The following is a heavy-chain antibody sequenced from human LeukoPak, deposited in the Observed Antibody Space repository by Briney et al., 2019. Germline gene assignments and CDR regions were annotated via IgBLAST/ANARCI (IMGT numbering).Heavy chain of an antibody. J-gene: IGHJ6*02. Sequence: SETLSLTCAVYGGSFSDCYWTWIRQPPGKGLEWIGEINHSGSTTYNPSLKSRVTMSVDTSKNQFSLKLSSVTAADTAVYYCVVVVVPAAMRGGGHYYYGMDVWGQGTTVTVSS. D-gene: IGHD2-2*01. CDR3: VVVVVPAAMRGGGHYYYGMDV. CDR2: INHSGST. CDR1: GGSFSDCY. V-gene: IGHV4-34*01.